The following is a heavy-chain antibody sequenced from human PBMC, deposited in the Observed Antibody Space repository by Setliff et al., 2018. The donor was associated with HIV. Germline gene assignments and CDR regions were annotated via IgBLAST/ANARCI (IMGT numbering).Heavy chain of an antibody. CDR2: MNPNSGNT. J-gene: IGHJ3*02. D-gene: IGHD2-15*01. CDR3: AIRREVVVATTRRGLDI. Sequence: GASVKVSCKASGYTFTTYDINWVRRAAGQGLEWMGWMNPNSGNTGYAQRFQGRLTMTRNTSISTAYMELNSLMSEDTAVYFCAIRREVVVATTRRGLDIWGQGTMVTVSS. V-gene: IGHV1-8*02. CDR1: GYTFTTYD.